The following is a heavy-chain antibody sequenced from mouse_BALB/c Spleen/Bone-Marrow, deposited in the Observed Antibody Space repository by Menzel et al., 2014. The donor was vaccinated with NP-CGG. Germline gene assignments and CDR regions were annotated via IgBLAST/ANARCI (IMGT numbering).Heavy chain of an antibody. V-gene: IGHV5-6*02. Sequence: EVKLVESGGDLVKPGRSLKLSCAASGFTFRTYGMSWVRQTPDKRLEWVATINRGGGNNYYLDSVEGPFTIAGENSRNTLYLQMRGLKTEDSAKYYFARRGNWGVGWSFDVWGAGTTVTVSS. J-gene: IGHJ1*01. CDR3: ARRGNWGVGWSFDV. D-gene: IGHD4-1*01. CDR2: INRGGGNN. CDR1: GFTFRTYG.